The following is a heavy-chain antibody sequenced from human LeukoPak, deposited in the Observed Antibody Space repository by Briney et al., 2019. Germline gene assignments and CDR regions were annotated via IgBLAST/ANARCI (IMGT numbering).Heavy chain of an antibody. J-gene: IGHJ4*02. CDR3: ARERQDY. V-gene: IGHV4-34*01. CDR1: VGSFSGYY. CDR2: INHSGST. Sequence: EALSLSPVLHVGSFSGYYWSCIRPPPGKGLEWIGEINHSGSTNYNPSLKRRVTISVDTSKNQFSLKLSSVTAADTAVYYCARERQDYWGQGTLVTVSS.